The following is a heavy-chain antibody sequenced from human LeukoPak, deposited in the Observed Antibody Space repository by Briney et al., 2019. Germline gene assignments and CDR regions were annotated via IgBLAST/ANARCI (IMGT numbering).Heavy chain of an antibody. CDR3: ARDTITVTTPYFDY. CDR1: GYTFTGYY. D-gene: IGHD4-17*01. J-gene: IGHJ4*02. V-gene: IGHV1-2*02. CDR2: INSDSGGT. Sequence: ASLKVSSKASGYTFTGYYIDWGRHAPGQGLEWMGWINSDSGGTNYAQKFQGRVTMTRDTSTSTAYMELSSLRSDDTAFYYCARDTITVTTPYFDYWGQGTLVTVPS.